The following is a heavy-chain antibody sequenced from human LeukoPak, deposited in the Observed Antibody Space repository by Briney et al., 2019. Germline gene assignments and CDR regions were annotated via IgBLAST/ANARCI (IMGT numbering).Heavy chain of an antibody. CDR2: LSYSGSP. V-gene: IGHV4-59*11. CDR3: ARRHVEYTSSSDPYYFDY. CDR1: GGSISSHF. J-gene: IGHJ4*02. Sequence: SETLSLTCTVSGGSISSHFWSWIRQPPGKGLEWIGYLSYSGSPNYNPSLKSRVTISVDTSKNQFSLRLTSVTPADTAVYYCARRHVEYTSSSDPYYFDYWGQGTLVTVSS. D-gene: IGHD6-6*01.